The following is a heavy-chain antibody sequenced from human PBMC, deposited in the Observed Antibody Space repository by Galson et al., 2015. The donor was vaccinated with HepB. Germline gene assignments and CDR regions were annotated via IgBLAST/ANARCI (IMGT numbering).Heavy chain of an antibody. V-gene: IGHV1-69*05. J-gene: IGHJ6*02. CDR3: ARDGIGSSSRYSHYGMDV. Sequence: SVKVSCKASGCTFSHYAISWVRQAPGQGLEWMGGIIPNFGTANYAQKFQGRVTITTDESTSTAYMELSSLRSDDTAVYYCARDGIGSSSRYSHYGMDVWGQGTTVTVSS. CDR2: IIPNFGTA. D-gene: IGHD6-6*01. CDR1: GCTFSHYA.